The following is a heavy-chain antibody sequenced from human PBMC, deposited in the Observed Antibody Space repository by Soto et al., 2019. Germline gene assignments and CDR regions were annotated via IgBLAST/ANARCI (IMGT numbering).Heavy chain of an antibody. J-gene: IGHJ4*02. Sequence: SQTLLLTCAISGDSVSIKSAAWNWIRQSPSRGLEWLGRTYYRSKWYYDYADSVKSRITINSDTSKNQFSLQLNSVTPEDTAVYYCARDPGYSLDYWGQGTLVTVSS. V-gene: IGHV6-1*01. D-gene: IGHD5-18*01. CDR1: GDSVSIKSAA. CDR2: TYYRSKWYY. CDR3: ARDPGYSLDY.